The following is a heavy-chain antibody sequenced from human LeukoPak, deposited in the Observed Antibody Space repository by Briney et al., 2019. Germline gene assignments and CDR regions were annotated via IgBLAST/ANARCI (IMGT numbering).Heavy chain of an antibody. CDR1: GFTVSSNY. J-gene: IGHJ4*02. CDR2: IYSGGNT. CDR3: AKVKGEYYYGSGSYYFDY. V-gene: IGHV3-53*01. D-gene: IGHD3-10*01. Sequence: GGSLRLSCAASGFTVSSNYMSWVRQAPGKGLEWVSVIYSGGNTYYADSVKGRFTISRDNSKNTLYLQMNSLRAEDTAVYYCAKVKGEYYYGSGSYYFDYWGQGTLVTVSS.